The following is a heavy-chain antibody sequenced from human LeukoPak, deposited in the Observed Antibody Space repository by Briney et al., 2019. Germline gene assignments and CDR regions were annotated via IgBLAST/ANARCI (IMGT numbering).Heavy chain of an antibody. J-gene: IGHJ3*01. D-gene: IGHD3-22*01. CDR1: GYTFSDHY. CDR3: ARTYDSSGYYMN. V-gene: IGHV1-2*02. Sequence: GASMKVSCKASGYTFSDHYMHWVRQAPGQGLEWMGWINPYSGFTNYAQKFQGRVTMTRDTSISTAYMELSRLRSDDTAVYYCARTYDSSGYYMNWGQGTMVTVSS. CDR2: INPYSGFT.